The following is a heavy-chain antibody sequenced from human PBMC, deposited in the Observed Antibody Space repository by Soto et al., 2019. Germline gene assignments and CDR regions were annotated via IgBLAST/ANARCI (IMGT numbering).Heavy chain of an antibody. D-gene: IGHD1-26*01. CDR3: ARENWYSLDV. Sequence: EVPLVESGGGLVQPGGSLRLSCAASGFTFRSYFMAWVRQTPGKGLVLVSQITGDGSTTNYADSVRGRFTISRDNANNTLHLQMNSLRDEDTAIYYCARENWYSLDVWGQGTTVTVSS. J-gene: IGHJ6*02. V-gene: IGHV3-74*01. CDR1: GFTFRSYF. CDR2: ITGDGSTT.